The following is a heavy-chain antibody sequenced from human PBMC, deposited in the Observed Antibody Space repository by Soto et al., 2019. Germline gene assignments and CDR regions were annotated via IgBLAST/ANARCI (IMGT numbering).Heavy chain of an antibody. D-gene: IGHD2-15*01. CDR3: ARDPNLIVVVVAAGAFDI. Sequence: ASVKVSCKASGYTFTSYGISWVRQAPGQGLERMGWISAYNGNTNYAQKLQGRVTMTTDTSTSTAYMELRSLRSDDTAVYYCARDPNLIVVVVAAGAFDIWGQGTMVTVSS. CDR1: GYTFTSYG. J-gene: IGHJ3*02. V-gene: IGHV1-18*01. CDR2: ISAYNGNT.